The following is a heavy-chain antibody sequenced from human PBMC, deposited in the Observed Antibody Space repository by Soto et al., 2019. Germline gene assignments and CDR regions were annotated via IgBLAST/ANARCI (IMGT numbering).Heavy chain of an antibody. Sequence: SETLSLTCSVSDVPINNFYWSWVRQPPGKGLEWIGNIYSAEYTSYNPSLASRVTMSVDTSKNQVSLKLVSVTAADTAVYFCARDPVGTTFYFDPWGQRTLVTVSS. D-gene: IGHD1-26*01. J-gene: IGHJ5*02. V-gene: IGHV4-59*01. CDR2: IYSAEYT. CDR3: ARDPVGTTFYFDP. CDR1: DVPINNFY.